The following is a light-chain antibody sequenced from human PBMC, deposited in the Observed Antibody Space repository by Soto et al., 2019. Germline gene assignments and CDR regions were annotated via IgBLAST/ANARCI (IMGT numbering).Light chain of an antibody. CDR3: LKYGRSPGWT. J-gene: IGKJ1*01. CDR1: QSVSSDF. CDR2: AAS. V-gene: IGKV3-20*01. Sequence: EIVLTQSPGTLSLSPGERATLSCRASQSVSSDFLAWYQQKPGQAPRLLIYAASSRASGIPDRFSGSGSETEFTLTISRLEPEDFAVYYCLKYGRSPGWTFGQGTKLEIK.